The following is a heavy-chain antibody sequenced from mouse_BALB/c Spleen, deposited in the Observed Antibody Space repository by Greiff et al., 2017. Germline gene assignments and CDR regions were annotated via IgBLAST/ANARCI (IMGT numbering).Heavy chain of an antibody. CDR1: GFTFSNYW. Sequence: EVKLEESGGGLVQPGGSMKLSCVASGFTFSNYWMNWVRQSPEKGLEWVAEIRLKSNNYATHYAESVKGRFTISRDDSKSSVYLQMNNLRAEDTGIYYCTTLTGYYFDYWGQGTTLTVSS. J-gene: IGHJ2*01. D-gene: IGHD4-1*01. CDR3: TTLTGYYFDY. CDR2: IRLKSNNYAT. V-gene: IGHV6-6*02.